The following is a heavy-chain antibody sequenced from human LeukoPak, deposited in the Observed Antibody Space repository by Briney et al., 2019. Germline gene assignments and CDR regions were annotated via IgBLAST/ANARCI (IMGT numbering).Heavy chain of an antibody. J-gene: IGHJ5*02. CDR2: IKSKTDGGTT. CDR1: GFTFSNAW. V-gene: IGHV3-15*01. Sequence: PGGSLRLSCAASGFTFSNAWMSWVRQAPGEGLEWVGRIKSKTDGGTTDYAAPVKGRFTISRDDSKNTLYLQMNSLKTEDTAVYYCSGSSWYVPGWFDPWGQGTLVTVSS. CDR3: SGSSWYVPGWFDP. D-gene: IGHD6-13*01.